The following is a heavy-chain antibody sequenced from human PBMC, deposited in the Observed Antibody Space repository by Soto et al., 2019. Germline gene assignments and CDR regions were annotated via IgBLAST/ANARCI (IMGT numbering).Heavy chain of an antibody. V-gene: IGHV3-30-3*01. CDR3: GREAGITGASTSLDY. Sequence: QVQLVESGGGVVQPGRSLRLSCAASGFTFSSYSIHWVRQAPGKGLEWVAVISFDGSYEYYADSVKGRFTISRDNSKNTFYLQWNSLIAEAPFVYYCGREAGITGASTSLDYWGQETLVTVSS. J-gene: IGHJ4*02. CDR2: ISFDGSYE. CDR1: GFTFSSYS. D-gene: IGHD6-19*01.